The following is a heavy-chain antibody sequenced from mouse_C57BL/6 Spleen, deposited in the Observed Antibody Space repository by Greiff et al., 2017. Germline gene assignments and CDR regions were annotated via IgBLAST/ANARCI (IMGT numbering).Heavy chain of an antibody. V-gene: IGHV1-81*01. CDR1: GYTFTSYG. D-gene: IGHD1-1*01. CDR3: ARSHYYGSSYPYYYAMDY. CDR2: IYPRSGNT. Sequence: QVQLQQSGAELARPGASVKLSCKASGYTFTSYGISWVKQRPGQGLEWIGEIYPRSGNTYYNEKFKGKATLTADKSSSTAYMELRSLTSEDSAVYFCARSHYYGSSYPYYYAMDYWGQGTSVTVSS. J-gene: IGHJ4*01.